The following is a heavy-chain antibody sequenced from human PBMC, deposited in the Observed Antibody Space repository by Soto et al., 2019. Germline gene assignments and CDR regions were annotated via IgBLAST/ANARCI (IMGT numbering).Heavy chain of an antibody. D-gene: IGHD2-15*01. CDR1: GFTFSSYA. CDR3: ARDLFDPSDIVVVVAATAGMDV. V-gene: IGHV3-30-3*01. J-gene: IGHJ6*02. Sequence: PGGPLRLSCAASGFTFSSYAMHCVRQARGKGLEWVAVISYGGSNKYYADSVTGRFTISRDNSKNTLYLQMNSLRAEDTAVYYCARDLFDPSDIVVVVAATAGMDVWGQGTTVTVSS. CDR2: ISYGGSNK.